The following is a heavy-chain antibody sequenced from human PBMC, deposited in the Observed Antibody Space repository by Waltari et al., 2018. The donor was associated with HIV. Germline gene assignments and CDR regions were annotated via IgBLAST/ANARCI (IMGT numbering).Heavy chain of an antibody. CDR3: AKGVTQGYYYGMDV. J-gene: IGHJ6*02. D-gene: IGHD5-18*01. CDR2: ISWNSGTI. Sequence: EVQLVESGGGLVQPGRSLRLSCAASGFTFDDNAMHWVRQAPGKGLEWVSGISWNSGTIAYADSVKGRFTISRDNAKNSLYLQMNSLRAGDTALYYCAKGVTQGYYYGMDVWGQGTTVTVSS. CDR1: GFTFDDNA. V-gene: IGHV3-9*01.